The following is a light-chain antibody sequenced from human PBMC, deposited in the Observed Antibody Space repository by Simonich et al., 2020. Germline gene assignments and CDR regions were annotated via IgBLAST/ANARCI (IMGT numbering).Light chain of an antibody. J-gene: IGKJ2*01. CDR3: QQRSNWPPYT. Sequence: EIVFTQSPATLSLSPGGRATLSFRARQSVSSYLAWYQQKPGQAPRLLIYDASNRATGIPARVSGSGSGTDFTLTISSLEPEDFAVYYCQQRSNWPPYTFGQGTKLEIK. CDR1: QSVSSY. CDR2: DAS. V-gene: IGKV3-11*01.